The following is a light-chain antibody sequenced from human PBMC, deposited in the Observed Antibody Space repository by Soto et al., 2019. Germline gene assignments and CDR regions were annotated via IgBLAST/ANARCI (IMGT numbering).Light chain of an antibody. CDR3: QQYAGSPPRT. Sequence: EIVLTQSPGTLSLSPGERASLSCRASQSVSSSYLAWYQQKPGQAPRLLIYGASSRATGIPDRFSGSGSGTEFTLTISRLGLEDFAVYYCQQYAGSPPRTFGQGTKVDIK. CDR2: GAS. V-gene: IGKV3-20*01. J-gene: IGKJ1*01. CDR1: QSVSSSY.